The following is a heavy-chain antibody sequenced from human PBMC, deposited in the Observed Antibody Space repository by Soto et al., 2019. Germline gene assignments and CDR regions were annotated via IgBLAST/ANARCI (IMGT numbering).Heavy chain of an antibody. D-gene: IGHD3-3*01. CDR3: ARGGYDFPNWFDP. CDR1: GFTFSSYS. V-gene: IGHV3-21*01. Sequence: PGGSLRLSCAASGFTFSSYSMNWVRQAPGKGLEWVSSISSSSSYIYYADSVKGRFTISRDNAKNSLYLQMNSLRAEDTAVYYCARGGYDFPNWFDPWGQGTLVTVSS. J-gene: IGHJ5*02. CDR2: ISSSSSYI.